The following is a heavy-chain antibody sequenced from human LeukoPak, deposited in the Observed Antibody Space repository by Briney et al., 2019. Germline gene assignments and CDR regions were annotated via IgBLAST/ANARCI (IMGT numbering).Heavy chain of an antibody. CDR3: ARDWGGQVDF. CDR2: IYYSGST. D-gene: IGHD7-27*01. J-gene: IGHJ4*02. Sequence: SETLSLTCTVSGGSISSGDYYWSWIRQPPGKGLEWIGYIYYSGSTYYNPSLKSRVTISVDTPKNQFSLKLSSVTAADTAVYYCARDWGGQVDFWGQGTLVTVSS. V-gene: IGHV4-30-4*01. CDR1: GGSISSGDYY.